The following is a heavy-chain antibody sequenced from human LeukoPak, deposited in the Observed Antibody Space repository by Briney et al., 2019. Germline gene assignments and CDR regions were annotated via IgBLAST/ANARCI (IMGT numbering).Heavy chain of an antibody. J-gene: IGHJ4*02. CDR2: INHSGST. D-gene: IGHD3-22*01. CDR3: ARGWDSSYYFY. CDR1: GGSFSGYY. Sequence: SETLSLTCAVYGGSFSGYYWSWIRQPPGKGLEWIGEINHSGSTNYNPSLKSRVTISVDTSKNQFSLKLSSVTAADTAVYYCARGWDSSYYFYWGQGTLVTVSS. V-gene: IGHV4-34*01.